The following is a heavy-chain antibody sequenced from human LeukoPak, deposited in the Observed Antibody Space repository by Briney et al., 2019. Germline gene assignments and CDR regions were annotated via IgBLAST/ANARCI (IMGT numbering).Heavy chain of an antibody. J-gene: IGHJ4*02. V-gene: IGHV4-34*01. CDR1: GXSFSGYY. CDR2: INHSGST. CDR3: ASGTRYNPFDY. Sequence: SETLSLTCAVFGXSFSGYYWSCIRQTPGKGLEWIGEINHSGSTHYNPSLKSRVTISADTSKNQFSLKLSSVTAADTAVYFCASGTRYNPFDYWGQGTRVTVSS. D-gene: IGHD3-16*02.